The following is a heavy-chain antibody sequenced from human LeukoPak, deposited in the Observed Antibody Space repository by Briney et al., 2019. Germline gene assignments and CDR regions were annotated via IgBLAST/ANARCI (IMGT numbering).Heavy chain of an antibody. CDR1: GGTFSSYA. V-gene: IGHV1-69*04. CDR2: IIPILGIA. D-gene: IGHD6-13*01. Sequence: GASVKVSCKASGGTFSSYAISWVRQAPGQGLEWMGRIIPILGIANYAQKFQGRVTITADKSTSTAYMELSSLRSEDTAVYYCARGRSIAAAGTRFDYWGQGTLVTVSS. J-gene: IGHJ4*02. CDR3: ARGRSIAAAGTRFDY.